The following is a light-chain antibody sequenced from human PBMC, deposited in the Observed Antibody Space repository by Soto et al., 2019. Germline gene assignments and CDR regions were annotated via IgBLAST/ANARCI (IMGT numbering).Light chain of an antibody. CDR2: GAS. CDR3: QQYSYWPLT. J-gene: IGKJ4*01. Sequence: ERVMTQSPATLSVSPGERVNLSCRGSQSVSSNLAWYQQKPGQAPRLLIYGASTRATGIPARFSGSGSGTEFTLTISSLQSEDFAVYYCQQYSYWPLTFGGGTKVEIK. CDR1: QSVSSN. V-gene: IGKV3-15*01.